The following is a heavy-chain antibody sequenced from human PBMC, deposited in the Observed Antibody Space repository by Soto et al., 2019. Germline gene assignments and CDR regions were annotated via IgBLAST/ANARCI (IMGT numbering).Heavy chain of an antibody. CDR3: ARGYTSGYPSNWFDP. V-gene: IGHV3-30*19. CDR2: ISYDGSSK. CDR1: GFTFSDYG. Sequence: QVQLVESGGGVVQPGRSLRLSCAASGFTFSDYGMHWVRQAPGKGLEWVALISYDGSSKQYADSVRGRFTISRDNSENTLYLQMNSLRAEDRAIYYCARGYTSGYPSNWFDPWGQGTLVTVSS. D-gene: IGHD3-3*01. J-gene: IGHJ5*02.